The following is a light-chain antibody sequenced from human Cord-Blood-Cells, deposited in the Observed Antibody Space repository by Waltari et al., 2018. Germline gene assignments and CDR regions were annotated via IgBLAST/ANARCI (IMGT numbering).Light chain of an antibody. CDR1: QSVLYSSNNKNY. Sequence: EIVMTHSPDSLAVSLGERANINYNSSQSVLYSSNNKNYLAWYQQKPGQPPKLLIYWASTRESGVPDRFSGSGSGTDFTLTISSLQAEDVAVYYCQQYYSTPYSFGQGTKLEIK. CDR3: QQYYSTPYS. J-gene: IGKJ2*03. V-gene: IGKV4-1*01. CDR2: WAS.